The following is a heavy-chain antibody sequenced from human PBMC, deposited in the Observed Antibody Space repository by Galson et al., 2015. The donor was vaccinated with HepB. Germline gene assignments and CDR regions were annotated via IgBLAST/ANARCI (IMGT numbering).Heavy chain of an antibody. J-gene: IGHJ5*02. CDR1: GYTFTGYY. D-gene: IGHD3-16*01. CDR3: ARDFMLTFDGVTDYFDP. V-gene: IGHV1-2*06. Sequence: SVKVSCKASGYTFTGYYMHWVRQAPGQGLEWMGRINPRSGATNYAQRFQGRVTMTRDTSISTAYMELSGLRSDDTAVYFCARDFMLTFDGVTDYFDPWGQGTLVTVSS. CDR2: INPRSGAT.